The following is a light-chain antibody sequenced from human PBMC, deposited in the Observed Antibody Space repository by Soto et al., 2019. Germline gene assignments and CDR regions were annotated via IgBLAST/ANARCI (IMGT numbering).Light chain of an antibody. V-gene: IGKV3-11*01. CDR3: QQRSNWPLT. J-gene: IGKJ4*01. CDR2: DAS. CDR1: QNIITY. Sequence: EIVLTQSPATLSLSPGERATLSCRASQNIITYLGWNQQKPGQPPRLLIYDASNRVTGIPARFSGSGSGTDFTLTISSLEPEDFAVYYCQQRSNWPLTFGGGTKVEIK.